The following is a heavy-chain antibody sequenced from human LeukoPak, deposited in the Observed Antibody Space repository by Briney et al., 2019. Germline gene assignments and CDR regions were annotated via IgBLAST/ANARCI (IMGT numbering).Heavy chain of an antibody. CDR1: GFTFSTYW. J-gene: IGHJ4*02. CDR3: ATTKATIVGDWFDY. V-gene: IGHV3-7*01. CDR2: IKQDGSEK. D-gene: IGHD5-24*01. Sequence: GGSLRLSCAASGFTFSTYWMSWVRQAPGKGLEWVANIKQDGSEKDYVDSVRGRFTISRDNAMNSLYLQMNSLRPEDTAVYYCATTKATIVGDWFDYWGQGTLVTVSS.